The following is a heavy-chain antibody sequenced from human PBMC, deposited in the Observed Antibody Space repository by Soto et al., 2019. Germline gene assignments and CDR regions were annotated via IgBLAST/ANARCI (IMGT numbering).Heavy chain of an antibody. V-gene: IGHV4-39*01. Sequence: SETLSLTCTVSGGSISSSSYYWGWIRQPPGKGLEWIGSIYYSGSTNYNPSLKSRVTISVDTSKNQFSLKLSSVTAADTAVYYCARQPRTPYYSSGWSRGGAFDYWGQGTLVTVSS. CDR3: ARQPRTPYYSSGWSRGGAFDY. J-gene: IGHJ4*02. CDR2: IYYSGST. CDR1: GGSISSSSYY. D-gene: IGHD6-19*01.